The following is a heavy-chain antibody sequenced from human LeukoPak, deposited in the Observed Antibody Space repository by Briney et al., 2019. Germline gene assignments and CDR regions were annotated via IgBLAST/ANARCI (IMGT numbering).Heavy chain of an antibody. Sequence: ASVKVSCKASGYTFTSYYMHWVRQAPGQGLEWMGIINPSGCSTSYAQKFQGRVTMTRDTSTSTVYMELSSLRSEDTAVYYCAREGIQLWSIDYWGQGTLVTVSS. CDR3: AREGIQLWSIDY. CDR2: INPSGCST. CDR1: GYTFTSYY. V-gene: IGHV1-46*01. D-gene: IGHD5-18*01. J-gene: IGHJ4*02.